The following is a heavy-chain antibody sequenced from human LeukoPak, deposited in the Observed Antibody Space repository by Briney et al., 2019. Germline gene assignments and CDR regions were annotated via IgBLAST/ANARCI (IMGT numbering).Heavy chain of an antibody. J-gene: IGHJ4*02. CDR3: ARDPPFPLWEQWLATSVLFDY. V-gene: IGHV3-7*01. Sequence: PGGSLRLSCVASGFTFSSYWMSWVRQAPGKGLEWVANIKQDGSEKYYVDSVKGRFTISRDNAKNSLYLQMNSLRAEDTAVYYCARDPPFPLWEQWLATSVLFDYWGQGTLVTVSS. CDR2: IKQDGSEK. D-gene: IGHD6-19*01. CDR1: GFTFSSYW.